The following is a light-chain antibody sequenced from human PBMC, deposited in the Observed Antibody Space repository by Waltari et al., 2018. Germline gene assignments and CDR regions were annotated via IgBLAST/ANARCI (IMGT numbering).Light chain of an antibody. J-gene: IGLJ3*02. CDR3: LLYDGPTHQWV. V-gene: IGLV7-43*01. CDR1: PGAVTGSSY. Sequence: QTVVTQEPSLTVSPGGTVTLTCASCPGAVTGSSYPNWFQQKPGQAPRALVYSICNKHSGTPARFSGSLLGGKAALTLSGVQPEDEAEYYCLLYDGPTHQWVFGGGAKLTVL. CDR2: SIC.